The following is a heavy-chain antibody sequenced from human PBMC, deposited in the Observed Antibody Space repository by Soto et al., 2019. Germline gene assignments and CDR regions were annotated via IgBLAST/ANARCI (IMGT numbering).Heavy chain of an antibody. CDR2: ISYDGSNK. CDR3: ARDPRVAVGANRNGMDV. Sequence: QVQLVESGGGVVQPGRSLRLSCAASGFTFSSYAMHWVRQAPGKGLEWVAGISYDGSNKYYADSVKGRFTISRDNSKNTLYLQMHSLRAEDTAVYYCARDPRVAVGANRNGMDVWGQGTTVTVSS. V-gene: IGHV3-30-3*01. J-gene: IGHJ6*02. CDR1: GFTFSSYA. D-gene: IGHD1-26*01.